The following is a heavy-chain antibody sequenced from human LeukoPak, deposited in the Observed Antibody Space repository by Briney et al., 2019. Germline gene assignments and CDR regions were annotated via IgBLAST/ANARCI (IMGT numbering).Heavy chain of an antibody. CDR3: ASVYSSGWYNDAFDI. J-gene: IGHJ3*02. Sequence: PSETLSLTCAVYGGSWSGYYWSWIGQSPEKGLEWIGEINHSGSTNYNPSLKSRVTISVDTSKNQFSLKLSSVTAADTAVYYCASVYSSGWYNDAFDIWGQGTMVTVSS. CDR1: GGSWSGYY. CDR2: INHSGST. V-gene: IGHV4-34*01. D-gene: IGHD6-19*01.